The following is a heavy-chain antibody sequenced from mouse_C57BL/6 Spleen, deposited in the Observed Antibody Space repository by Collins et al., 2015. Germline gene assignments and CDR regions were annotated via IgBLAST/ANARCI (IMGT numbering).Heavy chain of an antibody. CDR2: ISSGSSTI. D-gene: IGHD1-1*01. J-gene: IGHJ4*01. CDR1: GFTFSSFG. Sequence: EVQLVESGGGLVQPGGSRKLSCAASGFTFSSFGMHWVRQAPEKGLEWVAYISSGSSTIYYADTVKGRFTISRDNPKNTLFLQMTSLRSEDTAMYYCARYYGSSYYAMDYWGQGTSVTASS. CDR3: ARYYGSSYYAMDY. V-gene: IGHV5-17*02.